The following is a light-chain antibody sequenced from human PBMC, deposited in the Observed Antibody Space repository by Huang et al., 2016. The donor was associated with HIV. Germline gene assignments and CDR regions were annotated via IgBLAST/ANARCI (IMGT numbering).Light chain of an antibody. CDR3: LQDYNYPRT. J-gene: IGKJ1*01. CDR1: QGIGND. Sequence: AIQMTQSPSSLSASVGDRVTVTCRASQGIGNDLGWYQQKPGKAPKLLIDAASSLQSWVPSRFSGSGSGTDFTLTISSLQPEDFATYYCLQDYNYPRTFGQGTKVEIK. V-gene: IGKV1-6*01. CDR2: AAS.